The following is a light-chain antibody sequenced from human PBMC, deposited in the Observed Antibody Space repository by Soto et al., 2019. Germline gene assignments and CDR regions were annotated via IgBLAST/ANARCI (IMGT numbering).Light chain of an antibody. V-gene: IGLV2-14*01. CDR1: SSDVGASNY. CDR2: EVS. CDR3: RSYTNSLYV. Sequence: QSALTQPASVSGSPGQSITISCTGTSSDVGASNYVSWYQQHPGEAPKLMIYEVSNRPSGVSNRFSASKSGNTASLTISGLQAEDEADYYCRSYTNSLYVFGSGTKLTVL. J-gene: IGLJ1*01.